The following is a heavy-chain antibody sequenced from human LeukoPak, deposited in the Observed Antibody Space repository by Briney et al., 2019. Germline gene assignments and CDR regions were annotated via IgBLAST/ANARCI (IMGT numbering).Heavy chain of an antibody. Sequence: SETLSLTCAVYGGSFSGYYWSWIRQPPGKGLEWIGEINHSGSTNYNPSLKSRVTISVDTSKNQFSLKLSSVTAADTAVYYCARHGHFYYYMDVWGKGTTVTVSS. CDR2: INHSGST. J-gene: IGHJ6*03. CDR3: ARHGHFYYYMDV. CDR1: GGSFSGYY. V-gene: IGHV4-34*01.